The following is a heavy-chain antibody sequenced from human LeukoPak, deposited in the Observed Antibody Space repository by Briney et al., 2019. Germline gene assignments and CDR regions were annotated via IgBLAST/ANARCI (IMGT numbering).Heavy chain of an antibody. J-gene: IGHJ5*02. Sequence: ASVKVSCKASVGPFSSSAISWLRQAPGQGLEWMGGIIPIFGTANYAQKFQGRVTITTDGSTSTAYMELSSLRSEDTAAYYCARGGIAAAGTAWFDPWGQGTLVTVSS. CDR2: IIPIFGTA. CDR1: VGPFSSSA. D-gene: IGHD6-13*01. V-gene: IGHV1-69*05. CDR3: ARGGIAAAGTAWFDP.